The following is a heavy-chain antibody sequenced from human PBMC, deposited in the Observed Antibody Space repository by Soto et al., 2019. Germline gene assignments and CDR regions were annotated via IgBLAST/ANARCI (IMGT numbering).Heavy chain of an antibody. CDR2: ISYDGSKK. CDR1: GFTFSSYA. CDR3: ARGLSSSSVPIPFDY. V-gene: IGHV3-30-3*01. D-gene: IGHD6-6*01. J-gene: IGHJ4*02. Sequence: GGSLRLSCAASGFTFSSYAMHWVRQAPGKGLEWVAVISYDGSKKYYADYVKGRFTISRDNSKNTLYLQMNSLRAEDTAVYYCARGLSSSSVPIPFDYWGQGTLVTVSS.